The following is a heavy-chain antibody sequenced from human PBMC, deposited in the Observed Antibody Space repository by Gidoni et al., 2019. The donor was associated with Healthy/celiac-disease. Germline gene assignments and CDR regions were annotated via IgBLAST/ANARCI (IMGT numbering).Heavy chain of an antibody. CDR2: IYYSGST. J-gene: IGHJ3*02. CDR3: ARANGSGSYAFDI. Sequence: QVQLQESGPGLVKPSETLSLTCTVSGGSISSYYWSWIRQPPGKGLEWIGYIYYSGSTNYNPSLKSRVTISVDTSKNQFSLKLSSVTAADTAVYYCARANGSGSYAFDIWGQGTMVTVSS. CDR1: GGSISSYY. V-gene: IGHV4-59*01. D-gene: IGHD3-10*01.